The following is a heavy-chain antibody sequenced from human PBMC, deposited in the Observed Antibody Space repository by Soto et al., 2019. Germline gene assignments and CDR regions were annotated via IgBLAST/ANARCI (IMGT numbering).Heavy chain of an antibody. CDR1: GFTFA. J-gene: IGHJ5*02. D-gene: IGHD2-15*01. CDR3: AKDGPSSLCSGGSCYLSYWFDP. Sequence: GGSLRLSCAASGFTFAMSWVRQAPGKGLEWVSAISGSGGSTYYADSVKGRFTISRDNSKNTLYLQMNSLRAEDTAVYYCAKDGPSSLCSGGSCYLSYWFDPWGQGTLVTVSS. CDR2: ISGSGGST. V-gene: IGHV3-23*01.